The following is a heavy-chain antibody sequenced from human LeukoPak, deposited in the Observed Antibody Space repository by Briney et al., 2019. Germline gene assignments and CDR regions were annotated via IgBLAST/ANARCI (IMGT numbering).Heavy chain of an antibody. Sequence: ASVKVSCXASGYTFTSYGISWVRQAPGQGLEWMGWISAYNGNTNYAQKLQGRVTMTTDTSTSTAYMELRSLRSDDTAVYYCARARPNWGSSSNWFDPWGQGTLVTVSS. CDR3: ARARPNWGSSSNWFDP. V-gene: IGHV1-18*01. CDR2: ISAYNGNT. D-gene: IGHD7-27*01. CDR1: GYTFTSYG. J-gene: IGHJ5*02.